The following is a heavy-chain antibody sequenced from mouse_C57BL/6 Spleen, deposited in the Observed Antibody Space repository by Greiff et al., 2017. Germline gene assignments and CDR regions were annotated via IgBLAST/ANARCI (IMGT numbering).Heavy chain of an antibody. CDR2: IYPGSGST. D-gene: IGHD1-1*01. Sequence: QVQLQQPGAELVKPGASVKMSCKASGYTFTSYWITWVKQRPGQGLEWIRDIYPGSGSTNYNEKFKSKATLTVDTSSSTAYMQLSSLTSEDSAVYYCARWLTTVADWYFDVWGTGTTVTVSS. CDR1: GYTFTSYW. J-gene: IGHJ1*03. V-gene: IGHV1-55*01. CDR3: ARWLTTVADWYFDV.